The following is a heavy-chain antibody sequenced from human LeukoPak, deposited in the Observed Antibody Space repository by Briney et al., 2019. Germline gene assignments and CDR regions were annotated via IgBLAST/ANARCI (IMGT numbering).Heavy chain of an antibody. V-gene: IGHV3-30*02. J-gene: IGHJ3*02. CDR2: IRYDGSNK. D-gene: IGHD5-18*01. CDR1: GFTFSSYG. CDR3: AVYSYGYVNAFDI. Sequence: GGSLRLSCAASGFTFSSYGMHWVRQAPGKGLEWVAFIRYDGSNKYYADSVKGRFTISRDNSKNTLYLQMNSLRAEDTAVYYCAVYSYGYVNAFDIWGQGTMVTVSS.